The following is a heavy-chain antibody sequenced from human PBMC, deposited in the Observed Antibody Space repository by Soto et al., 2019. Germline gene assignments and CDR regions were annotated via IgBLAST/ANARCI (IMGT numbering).Heavy chain of an antibody. CDR1: GGSISSYY. V-gene: IGHV4-4*07. J-gene: IGHJ6*01. CDR2: IYTSGST. Sequence: SETLSLTCTVSGGSISSYYWSWIRQPAGNALECIERIYTSGSTNYNPSLNSRVTMSVDTSKNQFSLKLSSVTAVETAVHYCARTPGTVTPNYYYLYGMDVWRQGTTVKVSS. CDR3: ARTPGTVTPNYYYLYGMDV. D-gene: IGHD1-1*01.